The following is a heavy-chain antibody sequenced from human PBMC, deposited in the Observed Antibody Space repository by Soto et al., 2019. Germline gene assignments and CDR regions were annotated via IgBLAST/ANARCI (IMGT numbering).Heavy chain of an antibody. Sequence: ASVKVSCKASGYTFDNYYMHWVRQAPGQGLEWMGIINPSGGSTSYAQKFQGRVTMTRDTSTSTVYMELSSLRSEDTAVYYCARDSHTAMFSYYGMDVWGQGTTVTVSS. D-gene: IGHD5-18*01. V-gene: IGHV1-46*02. CDR2: INPSGGST. J-gene: IGHJ6*02. CDR3: ARDSHTAMFSYYGMDV. CDR1: GYTFDNYY.